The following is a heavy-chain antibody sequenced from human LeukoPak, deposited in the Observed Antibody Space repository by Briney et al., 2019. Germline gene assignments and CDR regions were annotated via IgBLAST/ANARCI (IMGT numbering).Heavy chain of an antibody. J-gene: IGHJ4*02. CDR2: LYSGGGT. CDR1: GFTVSSNY. CDR3: ARDWVQYDLPRYSDC. V-gene: IGHV3-66*01. Sequence: GGSLRLSCAASGFTVSSNYMSWVRQAPGKGLVWVSGLYSGGGTYYADSVKGRFDISRDNSKNTLYLQMNSLRAEDTVVYYCARDWVQYDLPRYSDCWGQGALVTVSS. D-gene: IGHD2-8*01.